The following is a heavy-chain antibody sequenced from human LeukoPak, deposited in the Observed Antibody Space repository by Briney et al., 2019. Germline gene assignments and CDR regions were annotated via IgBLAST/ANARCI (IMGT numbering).Heavy chain of an antibody. Sequence: GGSLGLSCAASRFTLSTYWMSWIRQAPGKGLEWVAHIKQDGSQEYCVDSVKGRFTISRDSAKNSLYLQMNSLRAEDTAVYYCARGVPYDSWSGPHYSDYWGQGTLVTVSS. V-gene: IGHV3-7*01. D-gene: IGHD3-3*01. CDR1: RFTLSTYW. J-gene: IGHJ4*02. CDR3: ARGVPYDSWSGPHYSDY. CDR2: IKQDGSQE.